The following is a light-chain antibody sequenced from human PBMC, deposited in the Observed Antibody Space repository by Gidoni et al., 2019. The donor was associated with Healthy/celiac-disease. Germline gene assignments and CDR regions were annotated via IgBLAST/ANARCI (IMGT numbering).Light chain of an antibody. CDR2: NDS. CDR1: ALPKQY. J-gene: IGLJ3*02. Sequence: SYELTQPPSVSVSPGQTARITCSGDALPKQYAYWYQQKPGQAPVLVIYNDSERPSVIPARFSGSSSGTTVTLTISGVQAEDEADYYCQSADSSGTYRVFGGGTKLTVL. V-gene: IGLV3-25*03. CDR3: QSADSSGTYRV.